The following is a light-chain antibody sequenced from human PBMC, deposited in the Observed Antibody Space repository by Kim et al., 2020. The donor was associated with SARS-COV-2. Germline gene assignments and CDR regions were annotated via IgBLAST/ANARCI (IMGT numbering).Light chain of an antibody. Sequence: HRVTIFCTGSSSNIGAGYDVHWYQQLPGTAPKLLIYGNSNRPSGVPDRFSGAKSGTSASLAITGLQAEDEADYYCQSYDSSLSGYVFGTGTKVTVL. V-gene: IGLV1-40*01. J-gene: IGLJ1*01. CDR1: SSNIGAGYD. CDR2: GNS. CDR3: QSYDSSLSGYV.